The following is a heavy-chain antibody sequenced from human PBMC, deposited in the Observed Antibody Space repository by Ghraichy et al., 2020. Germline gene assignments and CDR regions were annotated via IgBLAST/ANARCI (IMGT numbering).Heavy chain of an antibody. D-gene: IGHD2-2*01. Sequence: ASEKVSCKASGYTFTSYYMHWVRQAPGQGLEWMGIINPSGGSTSYAQKFQGRVTMTRDTSTSTVYMELSSLRSEDTAVYYCARGWYCSSTSCYQKGWFDPWGQGTLVTVSS. CDR2: INPSGGST. CDR3: ARGWYCSSTSCYQKGWFDP. CDR1: GYTFTSYY. J-gene: IGHJ5*02. V-gene: IGHV1-46*01.